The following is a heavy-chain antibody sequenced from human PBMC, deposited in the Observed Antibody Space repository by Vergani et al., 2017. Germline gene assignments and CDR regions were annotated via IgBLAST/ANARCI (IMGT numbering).Heavy chain of an antibody. D-gene: IGHD4-23*01. V-gene: IGHV4-61*02. CDR1: GASINNDFYY. CDR2: IYVSGIT. Sequence: QVQLQESGPGLVKPSQTLSLTCTVSGASINNDFYYWHWIRQPAGKGLEWIGRIYVSGITDYNSSLQSRVSISVDTSKKQFSLTLTSVTAADTAVYYCARDNKQLRPRACDLWGQGTMVTVSS. J-gene: IGHJ3*01. CDR3: ARDNKQLRPRACDL.